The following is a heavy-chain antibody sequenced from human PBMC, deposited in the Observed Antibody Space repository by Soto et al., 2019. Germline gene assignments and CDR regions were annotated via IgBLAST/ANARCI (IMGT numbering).Heavy chain of an antibody. CDR3: ARGYLKGGGFDY. V-gene: IGHV3-30-3*01. CDR2: ISYDGSNK. Sequence: GGSLRLSCAASGFTFSSYAMHWVRQAPGKGLEWVAVISYDGSNKYYADSVKGRFTISRDNSKNTLYLQMNSLRAEDTAVYYCARGYLKGGGFDYWGQGTLVTVSS. CDR1: GFTFSSYA. J-gene: IGHJ4*02. D-gene: IGHD3-16*01.